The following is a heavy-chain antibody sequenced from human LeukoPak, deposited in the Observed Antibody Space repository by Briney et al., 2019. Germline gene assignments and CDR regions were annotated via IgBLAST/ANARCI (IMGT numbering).Heavy chain of an antibody. CDR1: GYTFGTHW. CDR3: ARALYLRFPGWFDP. J-gene: IGHJ5*02. Sequence: ASVTVSCKASGYTFGTHWMHWVRQAPGQGLEWMGIINPSGDFRSYAQKFQGRVTVTRDMSTRTVYMELSDLEPEDTAVYYCARALYLRFPGWFDPWGQGTLVTVSS. D-gene: IGHD5/OR15-5a*01. CDR2: INPSGDFR. V-gene: IGHV1-46*01.